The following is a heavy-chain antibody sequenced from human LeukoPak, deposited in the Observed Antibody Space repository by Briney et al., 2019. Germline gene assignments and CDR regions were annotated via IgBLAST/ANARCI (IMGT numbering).Heavy chain of an antibody. Sequence: ASVKVSCKASGYIFTSYNIYWARQAPGQGLEWMGIINPSGGTTNYAQKFKGRVTMTRDTSTSTVYMELSSLRSEDTAVYYCARFAVHRRLTVAGQFGLDYWGQGTLVTVSS. CDR2: INPSGGTT. J-gene: IGHJ4*02. CDR1: GYIFTSYN. D-gene: IGHD6-19*01. V-gene: IGHV1-46*01. CDR3: ARFAVHRRLTVAGQFGLDY.